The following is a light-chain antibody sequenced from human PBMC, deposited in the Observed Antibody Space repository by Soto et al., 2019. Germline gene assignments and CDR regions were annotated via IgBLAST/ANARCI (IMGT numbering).Light chain of an antibody. Sequence: EIVLTQSPVTLSLSPGERATLSRRASQSVSSSYLAWYQQKPGQAPRLLIYGASSRATGFPDRFSGSGSGTDFTLTISGLEPEDSAVYYCQQYGSSSEITFGQGTRLEIK. V-gene: IGKV3-20*01. J-gene: IGKJ5*01. CDR3: QQYGSSSEIT. CDR1: QSVSSSY. CDR2: GAS.